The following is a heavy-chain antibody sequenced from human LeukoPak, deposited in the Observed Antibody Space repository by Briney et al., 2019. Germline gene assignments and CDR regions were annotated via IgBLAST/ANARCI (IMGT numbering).Heavy chain of an antibody. V-gene: IGHV3-74*01. Sequence: GGSLRLSCAASGFTFSSYWMHWVRQAPGKGLVWVSRINSDGSSTSYADSVKGRFTISRDNAKNTLYLQMNSLRAEDTAVYYCAKLLNSGYTLDAFDIWGQGTMVTVSS. CDR2: INSDGSST. D-gene: IGHD3-22*01. CDR3: AKLLNSGYTLDAFDI. J-gene: IGHJ3*02. CDR1: GFTFSSYW.